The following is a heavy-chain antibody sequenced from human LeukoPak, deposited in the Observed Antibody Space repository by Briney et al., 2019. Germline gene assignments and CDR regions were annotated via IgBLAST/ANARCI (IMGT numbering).Heavy chain of an antibody. J-gene: IGHJ4*02. V-gene: IGHV3-66*04. CDR3: ARPYCSGGSCYRGVDY. Sequence: PGGSLRLSCAASGFXVSSNYMSWVRQAPGKGLEWVSIIYSGGSTYYADSVKGRFTISRDNSKNTLYLQMNSLRAEDTAVYYCARPYCSGGSCYRGVDYWGQGTLVTVSS. D-gene: IGHD2-15*01. CDR1: GFXVSSNY. CDR2: IYSGGST.